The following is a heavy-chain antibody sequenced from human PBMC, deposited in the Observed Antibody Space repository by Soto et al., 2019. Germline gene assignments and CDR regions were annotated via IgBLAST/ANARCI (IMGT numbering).Heavy chain of an antibody. CDR3: AKARSPGAIMWNDF. Sequence: GGSLRLSCAASGCTFNNFALNWVRQAPGKVLERVSGISGRGGGRYYADSVKGRSTISRDNSKSTLYLQMNSIRAEDTAIYYCAKARSPGAIMWNDFWGPGALDTVFS. CDR2: ISGRGGGR. V-gene: IGHV3-23*01. CDR1: GCTFNNFA. J-gene: IGHJ1*01. D-gene: IGHD3-10*01.